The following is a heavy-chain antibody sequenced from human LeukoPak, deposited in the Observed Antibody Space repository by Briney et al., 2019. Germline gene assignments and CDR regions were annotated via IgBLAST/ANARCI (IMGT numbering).Heavy chain of an antibody. CDR3: ARGIAVAGIRFDY. V-gene: IGHV3-7*01. J-gene: IGHJ4*02. CDR1: GFTFSRSW. D-gene: IGHD6-19*01. CDR2: IKQDGSEQ. Sequence: GGSLRLSCAASGFTFSRSWMSWVRHTPGKGLEWVANIKQDGSEQYYVDSVKGRFTISRDNAKNSLHLQMNSLGAEDTAVHYCARGIAVAGIRFDYWGQGTLVTVSS.